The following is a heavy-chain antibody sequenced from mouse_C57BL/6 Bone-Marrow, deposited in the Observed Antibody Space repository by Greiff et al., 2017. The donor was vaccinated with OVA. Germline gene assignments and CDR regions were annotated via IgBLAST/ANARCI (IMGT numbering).Heavy chain of an antibody. CDR1: GYTFTSYW. D-gene: IGHD2-4*01. Sequence: QVQLQQPGAELVKPGASVKMSCKASGYTFTSYWITWVKQRPGQGLEWIGDIYPGSGSTNYNEKFKSKATLTVDTSSSTAFMQLSSLTSEDSAVYYCARRDYDPYYYAMDYWGQGTSVTVSS. CDR3: ARRDYDPYYYAMDY. CDR2: IYPGSGST. J-gene: IGHJ4*01. V-gene: IGHV1-55*01.